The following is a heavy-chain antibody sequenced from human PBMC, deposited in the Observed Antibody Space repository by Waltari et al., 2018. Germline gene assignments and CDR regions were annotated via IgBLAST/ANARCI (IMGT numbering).Heavy chain of an antibody. CDR2: SNSDGSSI. D-gene: IGHD4-17*01. V-gene: IGHV3-74*01. J-gene: IGHJ2*01. CDR1: GFTFSRYW. CDR3: ARGARRTPLTTGWWYFDL. Sequence: EVQLVESGGGLVQPGGSLRLSCAASGFTFSRYWMHWVRQVPGKGLEWVSRSNSDGSSISYADSGKGRFTISKDNAKNTVYLQMNSLRADDTAIYYCARGARRTPLTTGWWYFDLWGRGTLVTVSS.